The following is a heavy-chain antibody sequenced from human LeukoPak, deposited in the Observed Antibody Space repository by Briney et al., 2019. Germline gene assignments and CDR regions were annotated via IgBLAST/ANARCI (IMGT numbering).Heavy chain of an antibody. CDR1: GGPVGSSSYY. Sequence: PSETLSLTCTVSGGPVGSSSYYWSWIRQPPGKGLECIGYIYYTGSTNYNPSLKSRVTISVDTSKNQFSLRLSSVTAADTAVYYCARGDSSGYSPKFDYWGQGTLVTVSS. CDR3: ARGDSSGYSPKFDY. J-gene: IGHJ4*02. CDR2: IYYTGST. V-gene: IGHV4-61*01. D-gene: IGHD3-22*01.